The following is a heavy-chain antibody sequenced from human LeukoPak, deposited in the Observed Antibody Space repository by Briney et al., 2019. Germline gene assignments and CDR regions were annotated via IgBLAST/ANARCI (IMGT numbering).Heavy chain of an antibody. CDR2: ISGSGGST. CDR3: AKVPSVSNYYYYMDV. J-gene: IGHJ6*03. CDR1: GFTFSNYA. V-gene: IGHV3-23*01. Sequence: GGSLRLSCAASGFTFSNYAMSWVRQAPGKGREWVSTISGSGGSTSYADSVKGRFTISRDSSKNALYLQMNSLRDEDTAVYYCAKVPSVSNYYYYMDVWGKGTTVTVSS. D-gene: IGHD3-16*02.